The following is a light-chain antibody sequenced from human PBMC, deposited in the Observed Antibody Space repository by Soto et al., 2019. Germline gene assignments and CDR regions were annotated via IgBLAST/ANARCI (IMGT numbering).Light chain of an antibody. CDR2: AAS. CDR1: QSIFSS. Sequence: IQMTQSPSSLSASVGDRLTITCRAGQSIFSSLNWYQQRPRKAPTLLIYAASSLQSGVPSRFRGSGYGTDFALTITSLQPEDFATYYCQQSYSTGWTFGQGTKVDIK. CDR3: QQSYSTGWT. J-gene: IGKJ1*01. V-gene: IGKV1-39*01.